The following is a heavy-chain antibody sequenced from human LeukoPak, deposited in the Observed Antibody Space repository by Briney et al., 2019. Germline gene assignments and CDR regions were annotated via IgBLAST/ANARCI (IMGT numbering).Heavy chain of an antibody. J-gene: IGHJ4*02. V-gene: IGHV4-59*01. Sequence: SESLSLTCTVSGCSISSYYWSWIRQPPGKGLEWIGYIYYSGTTNYNPSLKSRVTISVDTSKNQFSLKLSSVTAADTAVYYCARGVLWSQLYFDYWGQGTLVTVSS. CDR3: ARGVLWSQLYFDY. CDR1: GCSISSYY. D-gene: IGHD2/OR15-2a*01. CDR2: IYYSGTT.